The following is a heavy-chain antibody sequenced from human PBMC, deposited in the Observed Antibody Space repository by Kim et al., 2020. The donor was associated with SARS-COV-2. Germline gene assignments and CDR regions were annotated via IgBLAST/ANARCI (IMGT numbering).Heavy chain of an antibody. CDR3: ARAGANYGSGSYYNAPNFDY. CDR2: IYYSGST. CDR1: GGSISSGGYY. Sequence: SETLSLTCTVSGGSISSGGYYWSWIRQHPGKGLEWIGYIYYSGSTYYNPSLKSRVTISVDTSKNQFSLKLSSVTAADTAVYYCARAGANYGSGSYYNAPNFDYWGQGTLVTVSS. V-gene: IGHV4-31*03. D-gene: IGHD3-10*01. J-gene: IGHJ4*02.